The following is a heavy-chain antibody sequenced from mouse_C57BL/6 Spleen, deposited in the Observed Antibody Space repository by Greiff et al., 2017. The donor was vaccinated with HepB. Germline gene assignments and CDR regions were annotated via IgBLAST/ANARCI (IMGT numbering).Heavy chain of an antibody. Sequence: VQLQQPGAELVMPGASVKLSCKASGYTFTSYWMHWVKQRPGQGLEWIGEIDPSDSYTNYNQKFKGKSTLTVDKSSSTAYMQLSSLTSEDSAVYYCAREENGNSYFDYWGQGTTLTVSS. V-gene: IGHV1-69*01. CDR3: AREENGNSYFDY. J-gene: IGHJ2*01. CDR1: GYTFTSYW. CDR2: IDPSDSYT. D-gene: IGHD2-1*01.